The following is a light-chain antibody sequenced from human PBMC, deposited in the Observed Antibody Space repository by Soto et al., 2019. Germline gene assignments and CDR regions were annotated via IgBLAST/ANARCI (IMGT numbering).Light chain of an antibody. J-gene: IGLJ2*01. Sequence: QSALTQPASVSESPGQSITISCTGTSSDIGGYNYVSWYQQHPGKAPKLMIYDVSNRPSRISNRFSGSRSGNTASLTISGLQAEDEADYYCSSYTSSSTVIFGGGTQLTVL. CDR3: SSYTSSSTVI. V-gene: IGLV2-14*01. CDR2: DVS. CDR1: SSDIGGYNY.